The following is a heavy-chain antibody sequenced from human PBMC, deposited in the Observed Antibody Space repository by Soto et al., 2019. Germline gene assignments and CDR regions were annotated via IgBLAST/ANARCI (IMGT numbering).Heavy chain of an antibody. CDR1: GDSVSSNTAA. J-gene: IGHJ4*02. CDR2: TYYRSNWRH. Sequence: SQTLSLTCAISGDSVSSNTAAWDWIRSSPSRGLEWLGRTYYRSNWRHDYAVSVKSRITVNPDTSKNHFSLQLNSVTPDDTAVYYCARGVAGSGFDLWGQGTLVTVSS. V-gene: IGHV6-1*01. CDR3: ARGVAGSGFDL. D-gene: IGHD6-19*01.